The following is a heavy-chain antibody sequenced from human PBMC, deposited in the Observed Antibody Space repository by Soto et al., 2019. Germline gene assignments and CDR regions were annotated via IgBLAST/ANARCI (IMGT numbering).Heavy chain of an antibody. V-gene: IGHV1-24*01. CDR1: GYTLTELS. CDR3: ATGITFSHNWFDP. J-gene: IGHJ5*02. Sequence: VASVKVSCKVSGYTLTELSMHWVRQAPGKGLEWMGGFDPEDGETIYAQKFQGRVTMTEDTSTDTAYMELSSLRSEDTAVYYCATGITFSHNWFDPWGQGTLVTVSS. CDR2: FDPEDGET. D-gene: IGHD3-16*01.